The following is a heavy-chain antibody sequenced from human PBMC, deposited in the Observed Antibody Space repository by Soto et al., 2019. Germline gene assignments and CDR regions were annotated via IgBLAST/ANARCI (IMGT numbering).Heavy chain of an antibody. V-gene: IGHV3-30-3*01. Sequence: GGSLRLSCAASGFTFSSYAMHWVRQAPGKGLEWVAVISYDGSNKYYADSVKGRFTISRDNSKNTLYLQMNSLRAEDTAVYYCARAPCSGGSCYRTPWGNWFDPWGQGTLVTVS. CDR1: GFTFSSYA. CDR3: ARAPCSGGSCYRTPWGNWFDP. D-gene: IGHD2-15*01. CDR2: ISYDGSNK. J-gene: IGHJ5*02.